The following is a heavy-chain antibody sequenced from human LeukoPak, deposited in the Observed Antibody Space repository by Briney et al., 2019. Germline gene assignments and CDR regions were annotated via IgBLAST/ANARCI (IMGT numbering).Heavy chain of an antibody. V-gene: IGHV1-24*01. Sequence: ASVKVSCKVSGYTLTELSMHWVRQAPGKGLEWMGGFDPKDGETIYAQKFQGRVTMTEDTSTDTAYMELSSLRSEDTAVYYCATEVGRYYGVNYYYYMDVWGKGTTVTVSS. J-gene: IGHJ6*03. CDR1: GYTLTELS. CDR3: ATEVGRYYGVNYYYYMDV. CDR2: FDPKDGET. D-gene: IGHD4-17*01.